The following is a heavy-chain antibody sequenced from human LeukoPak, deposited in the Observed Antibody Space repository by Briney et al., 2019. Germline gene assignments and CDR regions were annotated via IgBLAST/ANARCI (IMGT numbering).Heavy chain of an antibody. CDR1: GFTFSGYE. J-gene: IGHJ4*02. Sequence: GGSLRLSCAASGFTFSGYEMNWVRQAPGKGLEWVSYITSSGSTHYGDSVKGRFTISRDNAKDSLCLQMNSLRAEDTAVYYCARAGAHTFAFWGQGTLVTVSS. V-gene: IGHV3-48*03. CDR2: ITSSGST. D-gene: IGHD3-10*01. CDR3: ARAGAHTFAF.